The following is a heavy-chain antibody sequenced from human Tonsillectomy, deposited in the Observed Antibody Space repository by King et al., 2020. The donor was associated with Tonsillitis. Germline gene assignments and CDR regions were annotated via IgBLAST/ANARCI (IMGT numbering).Heavy chain of an antibody. V-gene: IGHV4-34*01. CDR3: ARGRGVRGVITYYYYGMDV. CDR2: INHSGST. Sequence: QVQLQQWGAGLLKPSETLSLTCAVYGGSFSGYYWSWIRQPPGKGLEWIGEINHSGSTNYNPSLKSRVTVSVDTSKNQFSLKLSSVTAADTAVYYCARGRGVRGVITYYYYGMDVWGQGTTVTVSS. J-gene: IGHJ6*02. CDR1: GGSFSGYY. D-gene: IGHD3-10*01.